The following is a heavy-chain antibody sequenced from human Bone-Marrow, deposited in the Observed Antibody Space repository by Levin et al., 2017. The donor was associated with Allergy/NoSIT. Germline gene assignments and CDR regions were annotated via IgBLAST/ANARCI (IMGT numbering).Heavy chain of an antibody. V-gene: IGHV3-15*01. D-gene: IGHD5/OR15-5a*01. CDR3: TADTVSTSDYAMDF. Sequence: KPGGSLRLSCVGSEFIFNNAWMNWVRQVPGKGLEWVGRIKREIEGRTTDYAAPGKGRFTVSRDDPTNTFYLEMNGLRTEDTAIYYCTADTVSTSDYAMDFWGQGTTVTVSS. CDR2: IKREIEGRTT. CDR1: EFIFNNAW. J-gene: IGHJ6*02.